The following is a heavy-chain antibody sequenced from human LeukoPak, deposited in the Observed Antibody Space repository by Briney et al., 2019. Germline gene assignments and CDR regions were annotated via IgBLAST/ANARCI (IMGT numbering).Heavy chain of an antibody. CDR1: GGSISSYY. CDR3: ARHLGSGYNDY. V-gene: IGHV4-59*08. Sequence: SETLSLTCTVSGGSISSYYWSWIRQPPGKGLEWIGYIYYSGSTNYNPSLKSRVTISVDTSKNQLSLKLSSVTAADTAVYYCARHLGSGYNDYWGQGTLVTVSS. CDR2: IYYSGST. J-gene: IGHJ4*02. D-gene: IGHD3-22*01.